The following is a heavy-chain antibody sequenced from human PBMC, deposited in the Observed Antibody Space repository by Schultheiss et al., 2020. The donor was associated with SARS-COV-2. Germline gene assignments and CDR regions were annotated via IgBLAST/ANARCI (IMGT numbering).Heavy chain of an antibody. D-gene: IGHD3-10*01. CDR1: GGSFSSYY. J-gene: IGHJ4*02. CDR3: ARGRTLARMYYYGSGSYCYFDY. V-gene: IGHV4-59*12. CDR2: IYYSGST. Sequence: SETLSLTCAVYGGSFSSYYWSWIRQPPGKGLEWIGYIYYSGSTNYNPSLKSRVTISVDTSKNQFSLKLSSVTAADTAVYYCARGRTLARMYYYGSGSYCYFDYWGQGTLVTVSS.